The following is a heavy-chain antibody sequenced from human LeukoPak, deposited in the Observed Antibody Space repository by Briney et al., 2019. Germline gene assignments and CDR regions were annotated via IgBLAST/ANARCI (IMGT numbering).Heavy chain of an antibody. J-gene: IGHJ2*01. CDR3: ARGSPLDWYFDL. Sequence: SETLSLTCTVAGGSISSYYWSWIRQPPGKGLEWIGYIYYSGSTNYNPSLKSRVTISVDTSKNQFSVKLTSVTAADTAVYYCARGSPLDWYFDLWGRGTLVTVSS. V-gene: IGHV4-59*01. CDR1: GGSISSYY. CDR2: IYYSGST.